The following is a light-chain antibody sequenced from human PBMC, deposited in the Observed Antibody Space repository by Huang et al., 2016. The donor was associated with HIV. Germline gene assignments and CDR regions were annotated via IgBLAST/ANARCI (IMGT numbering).Light chain of an antibody. CDR3: QQYTTYFPT. CDR2: KAS. Sequence: DIQMTQSPSTLSASVGDRVTITCRASLSISSWLAWYQQKPGKATKLRIYKASSLESGVPSRFSGSGSGTEFTLTISSLQPDDFATYYCQQYTTYFPTFGQGTKLEIK. J-gene: IGKJ2*01. CDR1: LSISSW. V-gene: IGKV1-5*03.